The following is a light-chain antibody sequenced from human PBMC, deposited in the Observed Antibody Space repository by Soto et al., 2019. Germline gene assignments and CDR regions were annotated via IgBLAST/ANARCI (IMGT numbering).Light chain of an antibody. CDR3: QEYSKWPSRT. J-gene: IGKJ1*01. CDR2: GAS. V-gene: IGKV3-15*01. Sequence: ASQSDRINVAGYQQKNDQAPRLLVYGASTRASGIPDRFSGSGSGTEFTLTISSLQPEDFAVYYCQEYSKWPSRTFGPGTKVDIK. CDR1: QSDRIN.